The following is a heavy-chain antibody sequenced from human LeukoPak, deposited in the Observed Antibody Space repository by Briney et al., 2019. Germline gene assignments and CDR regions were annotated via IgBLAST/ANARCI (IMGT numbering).Heavy chain of an antibody. D-gene: IGHD6-13*01. CDR3: AKGQLAAAFYYYYGMDV. Sequence: GGSLRLSCAASGFTFDDYAMPWVRQAPGKGLEWVSGISWNSGSIGYADSVKGRFTISRDNAKNSLYLQMNSLRAEDTALYYCAKGQLAAAFYYYYGMDVWGQGTTVTVSS. CDR1: GFTFDDYA. CDR2: ISWNSGSI. J-gene: IGHJ6*02. V-gene: IGHV3-9*01.